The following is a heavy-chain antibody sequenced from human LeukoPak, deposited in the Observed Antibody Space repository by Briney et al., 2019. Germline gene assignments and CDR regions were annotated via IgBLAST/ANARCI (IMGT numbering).Heavy chain of an antibody. CDR3: ARESHYDFWSGYYEGCYFDY. CDR1: GFTFSSYS. Sequence: GGSLRLSCAASGFTFSSYSMTWVRQAPGKGLEWVSYIDSSSSTIYHADSVKGRFTISRDNAKNSLYLQMNSLRAEDTAVYYCARESHYDFWSGYYEGCYFDYWGQGTLVTVSS. D-gene: IGHD3-3*01. J-gene: IGHJ4*02. CDR2: IDSSSSTI. V-gene: IGHV3-48*01.